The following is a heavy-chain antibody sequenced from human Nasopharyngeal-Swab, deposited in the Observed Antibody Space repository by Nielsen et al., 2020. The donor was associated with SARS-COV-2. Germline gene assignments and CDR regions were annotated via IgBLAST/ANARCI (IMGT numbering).Heavy chain of an antibody. Sequence: SETLSLTCTVSGGSTGSYYWSWIRQPPGKGLEWIGSIYYSGSTNYNPSLKSRVTISVDTSKTQSSLKLSSVTAADTAVYYCARILTIFGVVASYYFDYWGQGTLVTVSS. V-gene: IGHV4-59*01. CDR1: GGSTGSYY. J-gene: IGHJ4*02. CDR2: IYYSGST. D-gene: IGHD3-3*01. CDR3: ARILTIFGVVASYYFDY.